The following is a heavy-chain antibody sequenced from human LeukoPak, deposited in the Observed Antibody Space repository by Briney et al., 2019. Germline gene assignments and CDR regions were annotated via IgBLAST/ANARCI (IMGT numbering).Heavy chain of an antibody. D-gene: IGHD3-16*01. CDR3: ARNFGGNNYELGIGY. V-gene: IGHV1-8*02. Sequence: GASVKVSCKASGYTFTSYDINWVRQATGQGLEWMGWMNPNSGNTGYAQKFLGRVTMTRNTSISTAYMELSSLRSEDTAVYYCARNFGGNNYELGIGYWGQGTLVTVSS. CDR1: GYTFTSYD. CDR2: MNPNSGNT. J-gene: IGHJ4*02.